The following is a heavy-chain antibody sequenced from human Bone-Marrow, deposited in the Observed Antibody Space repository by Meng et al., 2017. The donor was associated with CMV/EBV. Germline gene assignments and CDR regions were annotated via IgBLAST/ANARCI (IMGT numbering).Heavy chain of an antibody. CDR3: ARESITIFGVVSLGMDV. CDR2: ISYDGSNK. CDR1: GFTFSSYA. Sequence: GGSLRLSCAASGFTFSSYAMHWVRQAPGKGLEWVAVISYDGSNKYYADSVKGRFTISRDNSKNTLYLQMNSLRAEDTAVYYCARESITIFGVVSLGMDVWGQGTTVTVSS. J-gene: IGHJ6*02. V-gene: IGHV3-30-3*01. D-gene: IGHD3-3*01.